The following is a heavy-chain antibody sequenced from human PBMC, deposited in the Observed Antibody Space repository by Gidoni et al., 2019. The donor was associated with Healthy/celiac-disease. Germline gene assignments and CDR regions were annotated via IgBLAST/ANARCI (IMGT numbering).Heavy chain of an antibody. CDR1: GGPFISYS. CDR3: ARTTREAMTTVTNYFDY. D-gene: IGHD4-17*01. J-gene: IGHJ4*02. CDR2: IIPSFGKA. V-gene: IGHV1-69*01. Sequence: QVQLVQSGAEVKKTGSSVKVSFKASGGPFISYSISWVLQAPGQGLEWMGGIIPSFGKANDAQKFQDRVTITADEYKSTAYMELSSLRSEDTAVYYCARTTREAMTTVTNYFDYWGQGTLVTVSS.